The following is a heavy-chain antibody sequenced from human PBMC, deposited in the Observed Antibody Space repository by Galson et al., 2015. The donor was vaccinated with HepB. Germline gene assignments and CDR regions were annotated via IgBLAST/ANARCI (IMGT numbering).Heavy chain of an antibody. CDR1: GFTFSGYG. Sequence: SLRLSCAASGFTFSGYGMHWVRQASGKGLEWVGRIRSKANSYATAYAASVKGRFTISRDDSKNTAYLQMNSLKTEDTAVYYCTRHPDCSSTSCYYYYYYGMDVWGQGTTVTVSS. D-gene: IGHD2-2*01. CDR2: IRSKANSYAT. J-gene: IGHJ6*02. V-gene: IGHV3-73*01. CDR3: TRHPDCSSTSCYYYYYYGMDV.